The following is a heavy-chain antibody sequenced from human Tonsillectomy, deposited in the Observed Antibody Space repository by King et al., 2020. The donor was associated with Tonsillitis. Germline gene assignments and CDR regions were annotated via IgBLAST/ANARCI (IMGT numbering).Heavy chain of an antibody. J-gene: IGHJ4*02. CDR1: GGAFRGYY. CDR2: NNHSGST. Sequence: VQLQQWGAVLLKPSETLSLTCAVYGGAFRGYYWTWIRQPPGKGVEWIGENNHSGSTNYNPSLKSRVTISEDTSKNQFSLRQNSVTAADTAVYYCTRGDDYRKTGYWGQGTLVTVSS. V-gene: IGHV4-34*01. CDR3: TRGDDYRKTGY. D-gene: IGHD4-11*01.